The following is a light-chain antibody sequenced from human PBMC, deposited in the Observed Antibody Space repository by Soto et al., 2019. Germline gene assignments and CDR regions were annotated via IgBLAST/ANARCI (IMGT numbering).Light chain of an antibody. V-gene: IGLV2-14*01. CDR3: SSYTTTATWV. CDR2: EVS. CDR1: NNDVGAFNY. Sequence: QSALTQPASVSESPGQSITISCTGTNNDVGAFNYVSWYQHHPGNAPKLMIYEVSNRPSGVSNRFSGSKSGNTASLTISGLQAEDEAIYYCSSYTTTATWVFGGGTKVTVL. J-gene: IGLJ3*02.